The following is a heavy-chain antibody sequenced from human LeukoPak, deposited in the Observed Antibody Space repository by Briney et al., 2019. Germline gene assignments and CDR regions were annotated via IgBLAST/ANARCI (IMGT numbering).Heavy chain of an antibody. CDR3: ARDVGYDSSGSYPYYFDY. Sequence: GGSLRLSCAASRFTFSSYWMTWVRQAPGKGLEWVANIKQDGSEKHYVDSVQGRFTISRDNAKNSLYLQMNSLRAEDTAVYYCARDVGYDSSGSYPYYFDYWGLGNLVTVSS. J-gene: IGHJ4*02. CDR2: IKQDGSEK. CDR1: RFTFSSYW. D-gene: IGHD3-22*01. V-gene: IGHV3-7*05.